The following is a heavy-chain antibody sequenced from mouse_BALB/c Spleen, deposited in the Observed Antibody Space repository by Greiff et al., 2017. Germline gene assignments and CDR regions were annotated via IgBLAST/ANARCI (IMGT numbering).Heavy chain of an antibody. J-gene: IGHJ2*01. V-gene: IGHV5-9-3*01. Sequence: EVQVVESGGGLVKPGGSLKLSCAASGFTFSSYAMSWVRQTPEKRLEWVATISSGGSYTYYPDSVKGRFTISRDNAKNTLYLQMSSLRSEDTAMYYCARFYDGYFRFDYWGQGTTLTVSS. CDR1: GFTFSSYA. D-gene: IGHD2-3*01. CDR3: ARFYDGYFRFDY. CDR2: ISSGGSYT.